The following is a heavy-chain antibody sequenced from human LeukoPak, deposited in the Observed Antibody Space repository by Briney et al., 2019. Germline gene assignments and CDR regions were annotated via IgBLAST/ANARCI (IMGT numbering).Heavy chain of an antibody. CDR2: ISGSGCST. Sequence: GVSLRLSCAASGFTFSSYAMSWVRQAPGRGLEWVSAISGSGCSTYYADSVKGRFTISRDNSKNTLYLQMNSLRAEDTAVYYCAKDSPYYDFWSGYSPETYYGMDVWGQGTTVTVSS. D-gene: IGHD3-3*01. CDR1: GFTFSSYA. V-gene: IGHV3-23*01. CDR3: AKDSPYYDFWSGYSPETYYGMDV. J-gene: IGHJ6*02.